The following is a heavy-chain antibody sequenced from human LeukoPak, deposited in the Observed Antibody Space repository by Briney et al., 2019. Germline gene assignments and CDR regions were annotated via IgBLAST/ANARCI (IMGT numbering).Heavy chain of an antibody. D-gene: IGHD5-18*01. V-gene: IGHV4-39*07. CDR2: IYYSGST. J-gene: IGHJ4*02. CDR1: GGSISSSSYY. Sequence: SETLSLTCTVSGGSISSSSYYWGWIRQPPGKGLEWIGGIYYSGSTYYNPSLKSRVTISVDTSKNQFSLKLSSVTAADTAVYYCARVRTAPLYFDYWGQGTLVTVSS. CDR3: ARVRTAPLYFDY.